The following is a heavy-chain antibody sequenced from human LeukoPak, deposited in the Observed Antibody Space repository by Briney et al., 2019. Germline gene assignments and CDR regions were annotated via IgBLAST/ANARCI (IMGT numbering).Heavy chain of an antibody. V-gene: IGHV3-53*01. D-gene: IGHD4-17*01. CDR2: LYNGGNT. Sequence: GGSLRLSCAVSGFTGSSNYMSWVRQAPGKGLEWVSVLYNGGNTYYADSVKGRFTISRDNSKNTLYLQMNSLRAEDTAVYYCAKDPNGDYIGTFDIWGQGTMVTVSS. CDR3: AKDPNGDYIGTFDI. J-gene: IGHJ3*02. CDR1: GFTGSSNY.